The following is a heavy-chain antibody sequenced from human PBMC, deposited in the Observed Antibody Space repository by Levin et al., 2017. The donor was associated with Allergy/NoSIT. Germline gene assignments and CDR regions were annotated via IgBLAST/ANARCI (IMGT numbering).Heavy chain of an antibody. J-gene: IGHJ5*02. CDR1: GYSISSGYY. CDR3: ARGSDRWFDP. CDR2: IYHSGST. V-gene: IGHV4-38-2*01. Sequence: GSLRLSCAVSGYSISSGYYWGWIRQPPGKGLEWIGSIYHSGSTYYNPSLKSRVTISVDTSKNQFSLKLSSVTAADTAVYYCARGSDRWFDPWGQGTLVTVSS.